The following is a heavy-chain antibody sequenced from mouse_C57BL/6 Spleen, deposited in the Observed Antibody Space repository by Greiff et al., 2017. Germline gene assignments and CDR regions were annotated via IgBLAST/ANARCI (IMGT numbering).Heavy chain of an antibody. CDR1: GFTFSSYG. V-gene: IGHV5-6*01. CDR2: ISSGGSYT. Sequence: EVKVVESGGDLVKPGGSLKLSCAASGFTFSSYGMSWVRQTPDQRLEWVATISSGGSYTYYPDSVKGRFTISRDNAKNTLYLQMSSLKSEDTAMYYCARHQGDGYYEDWYFDVWGTGTTVTVSS. J-gene: IGHJ1*03. D-gene: IGHD2-3*01. CDR3: ARHQGDGYYEDWYFDV.